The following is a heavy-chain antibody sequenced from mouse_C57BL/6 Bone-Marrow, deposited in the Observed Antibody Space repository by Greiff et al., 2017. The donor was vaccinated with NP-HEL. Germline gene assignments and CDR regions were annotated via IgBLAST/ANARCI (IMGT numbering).Heavy chain of an antibody. CDR2: IYPGSGST. V-gene: IGHV1-55*01. CDR1: GYTFTSYW. D-gene: IGHD1-1*01. CDR3: ARDEDYYGSSYWYFDV. J-gene: IGHJ1*03. Sequence: QVHVKQPGAELVKPGASVKMSCKASGYTFTSYWITWVKQRPGQGLEWIGDIYPGSGSTNYNEKFKSKATLTVDTSSSTAYMQLSSLTSEDSAVYYCARDEDYYGSSYWYFDVWGTGTTVTVSS.